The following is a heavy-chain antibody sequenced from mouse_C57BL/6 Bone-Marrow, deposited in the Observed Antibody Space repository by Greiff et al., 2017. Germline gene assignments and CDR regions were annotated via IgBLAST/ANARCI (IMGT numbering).Heavy chain of an antibody. V-gene: IGHV1-59*01. J-gene: IGHJ2*01. CDR1: GYTFTSYW. D-gene: IGHD1-1*01. CDR2: IDPSDSYT. Sequence: QVQLQQPGAELVRPGTSVKLSCKASGYTFTSYWMHWVKQRPGQGLAWIGVIDPSDSYTNYNQKFKGKATLTVDTSSSTAYMQLSSLTSEDSAVYYCARRTVVASDYWGQGTTLTVSS. CDR3: ARRTVVASDY.